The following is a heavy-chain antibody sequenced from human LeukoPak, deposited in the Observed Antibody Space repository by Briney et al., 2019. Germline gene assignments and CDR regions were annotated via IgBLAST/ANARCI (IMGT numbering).Heavy chain of an antibody. CDR1: GFTFDDYG. D-gene: IGHD3-10*01. CDR3: AGLHRTWFGEGPYYYYGMDV. CDR2: INWNGGST. J-gene: IGHJ6*02. V-gene: IGHV3-20*01. Sequence: GGSLRLSCAASGFTFDDYGMSWVRQAPGKGLEWVSGINWNGGSTGYADSVKGRFTISRDNAKNSLYLQMNSLRAEDTALYHCAGLHRTWFGEGPYYYYGMDVWGQGTTVTVSS.